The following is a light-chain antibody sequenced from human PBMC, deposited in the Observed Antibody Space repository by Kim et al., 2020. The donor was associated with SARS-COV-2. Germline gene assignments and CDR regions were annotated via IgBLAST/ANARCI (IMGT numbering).Light chain of an antibody. CDR1: QSVGSNY. J-gene: IGKJ5*01. CDR2: GAS. V-gene: IGKV3-20*01. Sequence: EIVLTQSPGTLSLSPGERASLSCRASQSVGSNYLAWYQQRPGQAPRLLIYGASSRATGIPDRFSGRGSGTDFTLSISRVEPEDFAVYYCQQYGYPVTFGQGTRLEIK. CDR3: QQYGYPVT.